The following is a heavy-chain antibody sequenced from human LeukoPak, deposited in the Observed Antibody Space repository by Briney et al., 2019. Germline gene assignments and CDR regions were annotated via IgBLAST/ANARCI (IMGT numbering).Heavy chain of an antibody. Sequence: GESLKISCKGSGYSFTNYWIGWVRQMPGKGLEWMGILYPGDSDTRYSPSFQGQVTISADKSISTAYLQWSSLKASDTAMYYCAGTLNYYDSSAYYLAPFDYWGQETLVTVSS. D-gene: IGHD3-22*01. J-gene: IGHJ4*02. CDR2: LYPGDSDT. CDR3: AGTLNYYDSSAYYLAPFDY. V-gene: IGHV5-51*01. CDR1: GYSFTNYW.